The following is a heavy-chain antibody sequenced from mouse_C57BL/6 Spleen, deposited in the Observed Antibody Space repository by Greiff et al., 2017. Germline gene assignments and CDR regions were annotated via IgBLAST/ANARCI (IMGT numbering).Heavy chain of an antibody. D-gene: IGHD1-1*01. J-gene: IGHJ4*01. CDR1: GYTFTDYE. Sequence: QVQLQQSGAELVRPGASVTLSCKASGYTFTDYEMHWVKQTPVHGLEWIGAIDPDTGGTAYNQKFKGKAILTADKSSSTAYMELRRLTSEDSAVYYCTRGDYYGSSPYAMDYWGQGTTVTVSS. CDR3: TRGDYYGSSPYAMDY. V-gene: IGHV1-15*01. CDR2: IDPDTGGT.